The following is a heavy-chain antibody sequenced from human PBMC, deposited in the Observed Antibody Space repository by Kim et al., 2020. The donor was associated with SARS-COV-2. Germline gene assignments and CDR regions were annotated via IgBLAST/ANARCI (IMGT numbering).Heavy chain of an antibody. Sequence: SVKVSCKASGGTFSSYAISWVRQAPGQGLEWMGGIIPIFGTANYAQKFQGRVTITADESTSTAYMELSSLRSEDTAVYYCAREMVDTAMGAPYYYYGMDVWGQGTTVTVSS. CDR3: AREMVDTAMGAPYYYYGMDV. D-gene: IGHD5-18*01. V-gene: IGHV1-69*13. J-gene: IGHJ6*02. CDR1: GGTFSSYA. CDR2: IIPIFGTA.